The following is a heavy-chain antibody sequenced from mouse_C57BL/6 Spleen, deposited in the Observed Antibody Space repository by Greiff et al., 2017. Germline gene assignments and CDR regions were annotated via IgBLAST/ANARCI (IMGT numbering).Heavy chain of an antibody. CDR2: IDPETGGT. Sequence: VQLQQSGAELVRPGASVTLSCKASGYTFTDYEMNWVKQTPVHGLEWIGAIDPETGGTAYNQRFKGKAILTVDKSSSTAYLELRSLTSEDSAVYYCTREGYGYAMDYWGQGTSVTVSS. J-gene: IGHJ4*01. CDR1: GYTFTDYE. D-gene: IGHD2-2*01. CDR3: TREGYGYAMDY. V-gene: IGHV1-15*01.